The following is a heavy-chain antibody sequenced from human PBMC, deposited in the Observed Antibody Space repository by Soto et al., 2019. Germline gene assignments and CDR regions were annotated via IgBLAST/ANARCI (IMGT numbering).Heavy chain of an antibody. Sequence: PGESLKISCKGSGYSFTSYWISWVRQMPGKGLEWMGRIDPSDSYTNYSPSFQGHVTISADKSISTAYLQWSSLKASDTAMYYCASTRYVSYGMDVWGQGTTVTVSS. V-gene: IGHV5-10-1*01. D-gene: IGHD3-10*01. CDR3: ASTRYVSYGMDV. CDR1: GYSFTSYW. CDR2: IDPSDSYT. J-gene: IGHJ6*02.